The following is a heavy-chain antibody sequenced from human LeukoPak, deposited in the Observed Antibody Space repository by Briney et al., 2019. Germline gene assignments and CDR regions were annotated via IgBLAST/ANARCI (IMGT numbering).Heavy chain of an antibody. CDR3: ATGDSSGWLWPH. D-gene: IGHD6-19*01. CDR2: ISAYNGNT. J-gene: IGHJ4*02. CDR1: GYTFTSYG. V-gene: IGHV1-18*01. Sequence: ASVKVSCKASGYTFTSYGISWARQAPGQGLEWMGWISAYNGNTNYAQKLQGRVTMTTDTSTSTAYMELRSLRSDDTAVYYCATGDSSGWLWPHWGQGTLVTVSS.